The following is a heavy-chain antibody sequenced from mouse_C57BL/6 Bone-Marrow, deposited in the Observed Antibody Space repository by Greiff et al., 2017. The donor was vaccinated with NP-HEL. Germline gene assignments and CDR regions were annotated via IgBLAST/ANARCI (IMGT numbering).Heavy chain of an antibody. CDR3: ARVTTVVARMAMDY. D-gene: IGHD1-1*01. CDR1: GFNIKDYY. J-gene: IGHJ4*01. Sequence: EVKVEESGAELVKPGASVKLSCTASGFNIKDYYMHWVKQRTEQGLEWIGRIDPEDGETKYAPKFQGKATITADTSSNTAYLQLSSLTSEDTAVYYCARVTTVVARMAMDYWGQGTSVTVSS. CDR2: IDPEDGET. V-gene: IGHV14-2*01.